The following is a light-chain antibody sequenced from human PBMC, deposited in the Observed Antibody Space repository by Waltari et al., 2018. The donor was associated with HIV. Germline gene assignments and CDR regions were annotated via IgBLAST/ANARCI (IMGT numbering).Light chain of an antibody. Sequence: QSALTQPASVSGSPGQSITIPCTGTSSDVGRYNLFSWYQQHPGKAPKLMIYEVSKRPSGVSNRFSASKSANTASLTISGLQAEDEADYYCCSYAGSNTHVFGTGTKVTVL. CDR3: CSYAGSNTHV. J-gene: IGLJ1*01. V-gene: IGLV2-23*02. CDR1: SSDVGRYNL. CDR2: EVS.